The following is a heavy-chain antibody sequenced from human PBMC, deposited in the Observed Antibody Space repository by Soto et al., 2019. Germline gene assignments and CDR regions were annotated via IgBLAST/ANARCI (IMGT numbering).Heavy chain of an antibody. D-gene: IGHD6-19*01. CDR2: IYYSGST. V-gene: IGHV4-30-4*01. J-gene: IGHJ6*02. CDR3: ARDNGGSGWYSPNYYGMDV. Sequence: TSETLSLTCTVSGGSISSGDYYWSWIRQPPGKGLEWIGYIYYSGSTYYNPSLKSRVTISVDTSKNQFSLKLSSVTAADTAVYYCARDNGGSGWYSPNYYGMDVWGQGTTVTVSS. CDR1: GGSISSGDYY.